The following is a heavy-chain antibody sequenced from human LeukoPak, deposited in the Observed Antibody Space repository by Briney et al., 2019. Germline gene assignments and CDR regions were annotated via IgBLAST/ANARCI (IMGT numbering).Heavy chain of an antibody. Sequence: GGSLRLSCAASGFTFSSYNMNWVRQAPGKGLEWVSSITSGSSYIYYADSVKGRFTISRDNAKNSLYLQMNSLRAEDTAVYYCARGPGGYHNTGGQGTLVTVSS. CDR1: GFTFSSYN. J-gene: IGHJ4*02. V-gene: IGHV3-21*01. D-gene: IGHD5-12*01. CDR2: ITSGSSYI. CDR3: ARGPGGYHNT.